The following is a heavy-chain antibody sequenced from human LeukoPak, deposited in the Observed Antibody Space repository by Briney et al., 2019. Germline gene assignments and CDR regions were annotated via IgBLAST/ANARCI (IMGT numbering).Heavy chain of an antibody. V-gene: IGHV3-23*01. CDR3: AKDRTVGASYWYFDL. J-gene: IGHJ2*01. D-gene: IGHD1-26*01. CDR1: GFTFSSYA. Sequence: GGSLRLSCAASGFTFSSYAMSWVRQAPGKGLEWVSAISGSGGSTYYADSVTGRFTISRDSSKNTLFLQMNTLRAEDTAIYYCAKDRTVGASYWYFDLWGRGTLVTVSS. CDR2: ISGSGGST.